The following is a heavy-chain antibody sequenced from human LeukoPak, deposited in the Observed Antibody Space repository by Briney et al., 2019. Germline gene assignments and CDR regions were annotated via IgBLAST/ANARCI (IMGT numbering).Heavy chain of an antibody. Sequence: ASVKVSCKASGYTFTGYDINWVRQAPGQGLEWMGWMNPNSGNTDYAQKFQGRVTMTRNTSISTAYMELSRLRSEDTAVYYCARHGSLNYYGSGSYYNLPYYYYYMDVWGKGTTVTISS. D-gene: IGHD3-10*01. CDR2: MNPNSGNT. CDR1: GYTFTGYD. J-gene: IGHJ6*03. CDR3: ARHGSLNYYGSGSYYNLPYYYYYMDV. V-gene: IGHV1-8*02.